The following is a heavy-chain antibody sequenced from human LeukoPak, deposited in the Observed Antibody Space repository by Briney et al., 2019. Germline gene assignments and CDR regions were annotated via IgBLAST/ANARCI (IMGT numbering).Heavy chain of an antibody. D-gene: IGHD1-14*01. V-gene: IGHV3-21*06. Sequence: GGSLRLSYTASGLTFSTSGFNWVRQAPGKGLEWVASIGPTGSDRYHADSIKGRFTISRDSANNFLYLQMNSLRAEDTAVYYCATETNGRHYDYWGQGTLLTVSS. CDR3: ATETNGRHYDY. J-gene: IGHJ4*02. CDR1: GLTFSTSG. CDR2: IGPTGSDR.